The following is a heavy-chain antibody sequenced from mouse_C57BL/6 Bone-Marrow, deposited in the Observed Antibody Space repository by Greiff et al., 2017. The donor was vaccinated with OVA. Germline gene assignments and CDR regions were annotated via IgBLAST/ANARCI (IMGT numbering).Heavy chain of an antibody. Sequence: EVKLMESGGGLVQPKGSLKLSCAASGFSFNTYAMNWVRQAPGKGLEWVARIRSKSNNYATYYADSVKDRFTISRDDSESMLYLQMNNLKTEDTAMYYCVSSYGNYAMDYWGQGTSVTVSS. CDR1: GFSFNTYA. J-gene: IGHJ4*01. CDR2: IRSKSNNYAT. D-gene: IGHD2-1*01. V-gene: IGHV10-1*01. CDR3: VSSYGNYAMDY.